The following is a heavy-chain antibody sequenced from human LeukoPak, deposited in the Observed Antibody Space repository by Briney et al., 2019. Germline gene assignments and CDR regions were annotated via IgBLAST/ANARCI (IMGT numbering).Heavy chain of an antibody. V-gene: IGHV3-30*18. CDR3: AKGGYSNYTPYLDS. Sequence: QPGRSLRLSCAASGFTFSNYDIHWVRQAPGEGLEWVAIISHDGSNKYYADSVKGRFTISRDNSKNTLSVQMNSLRGDDTAVYYCAKGGYSNYTPYLDSWGQGTLVTVSS. D-gene: IGHD4-11*01. CDR1: GFTFSNYD. CDR2: ISHDGSNK. J-gene: IGHJ4*02.